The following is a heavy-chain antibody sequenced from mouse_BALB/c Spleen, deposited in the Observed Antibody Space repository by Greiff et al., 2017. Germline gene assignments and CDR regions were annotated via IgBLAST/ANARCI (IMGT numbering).Heavy chain of an antibody. CDR1: GFTFSSFG. V-gene: IGHV5-17*02. CDR3: ARGSTTGAMDY. D-gene: IGHD2-12*01. J-gene: IGHJ4*01. CDR2: ISSGSSTI. Sequence: EVQLVESGGGLVQPGGSRKLSCAASGFTFSSFGMHWVRQAPEKGLEWVAYISSGSSTIYYADTVKGRFTISRDNPKNTLFLQMTSLRSEDTAMYYCARGSTTGAMDYWGQGTSVTVSS.